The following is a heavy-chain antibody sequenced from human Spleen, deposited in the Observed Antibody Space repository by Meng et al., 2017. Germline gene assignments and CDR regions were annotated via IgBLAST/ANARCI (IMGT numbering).Heavy chain of an antibody. J-gene: IGHJ4*02. CDR1: GFTFSSYG. Sequence: GESLKISCAASGFTFSSYGMHWVRQAPGKGLEWVAVIWYDGSNKYYADSVKGRFTISRDNSKNTLYLQMNSLRAEDTAVYYCARDQNYDAYRWDYWGQGTLVTVSS. V-gene: IGHV3-33*01. D-gene: IGHD4-17*01. CDR2: IWYDGSNK. CDR3: ARDQNYDAYRWDY.